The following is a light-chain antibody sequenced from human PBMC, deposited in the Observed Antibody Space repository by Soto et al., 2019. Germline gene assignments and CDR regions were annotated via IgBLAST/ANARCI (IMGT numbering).Light chain of an antibody. Sequence: QLVLTQPASVSGSLGQSITIPCTGTRSDIGSRESVSWYQHFPGEAPRLVIYDVNIRTSGVSHRFSGSKSDNSASLTVSGLRSDDEGDYYCASYTTAHTLVFGGGTKLTVL. CDR1: RSDIGSRES. V-gene: IGLV2-14*03. J-gene: IGLJ2*01. CDR3: ASYTTAHTLV. CDR2: DVN.